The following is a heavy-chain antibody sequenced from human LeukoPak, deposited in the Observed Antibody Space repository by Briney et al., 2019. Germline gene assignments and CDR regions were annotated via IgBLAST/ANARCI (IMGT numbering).Heavy chain of an antibody. CDR3: ARGELWLRGWGY. J-gene: IGHJ4*02. V-gene: IGHV3-48*01. Sequence: PGGSLRLSCAASGFTFSSSSMNWVRQAPGKGLEWVSYISSSNTIYYADSVRGRFTISRDNAKNSLFLQMNSLRAEDTAVYYCARGELWLRGWGYWGQGTLVTVSS. D-gene: IGHD5-18*01. CDR1: GFTFSSSS. CDR2: ISSSNTI.